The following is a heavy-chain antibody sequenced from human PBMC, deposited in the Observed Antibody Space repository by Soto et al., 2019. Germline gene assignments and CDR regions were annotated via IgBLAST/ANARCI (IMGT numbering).Heavy chain of an antibody. CDR2: ISGSGDST. CDR1: GFTFSSYA. Sequence: GGSLRLSCAASGFTFSSYAMSWVRQAPGKGLEWVSAISGSGDSTYYADSVKGRFTISRDNSKNTLYLQMNSLRAEDTAVYYCTTDPDVVITDFDYWGQGTLVTVSS. CDR3: TTDPDVVITDFDY. J-gene: IGHJ4*02. D-gene: IGHD3-22*01. V-gene: IGHV3-23*01.